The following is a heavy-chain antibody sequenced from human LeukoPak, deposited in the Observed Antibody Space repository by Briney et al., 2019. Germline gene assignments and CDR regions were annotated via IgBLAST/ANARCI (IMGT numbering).Heavy chain of an antibody. CDR3: AKDGDFWSAEQYYFDY. Sequence: GGSLRLSCVASGFTFSRHGMNWVRQAPGKGLEWVAVISYDGSNKYYADSVKGRFTISRDNSKNALYLQMNSLRAEDTAVYYCAKDGDFWSAEQYYFDYWGQGTLVTVSS. D-gene: IGHD3-3*01. CDR1: GFTFSRHG. J-gene: IGHJ4*02. V-gene: IGHV3-30*18. CDR2: ISYDGSNK.